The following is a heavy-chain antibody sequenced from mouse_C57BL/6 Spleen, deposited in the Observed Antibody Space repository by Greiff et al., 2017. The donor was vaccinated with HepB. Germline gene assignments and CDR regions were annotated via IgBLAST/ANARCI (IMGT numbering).Heavy chain of an antibody. CDR2: IYPGDGDT. Sequence: QVQLQQSGPELVKPGASVKISCKASGYAFSSSWMNWVKQRPGKGLEWIGRIYPGDGDTNYNGKFKGKATLTADKSSSTAYMQLSSLTSEDSAVYFCARGLIYYDYDKDWGQGTTLTVSS. D-gene: IGHD2-4*01. CDR1: GYAFSSSW. V-gene: IGHV1-82*01. J-gene: IGHJ2*01. CDR3: ARGLIYYDYDKD.